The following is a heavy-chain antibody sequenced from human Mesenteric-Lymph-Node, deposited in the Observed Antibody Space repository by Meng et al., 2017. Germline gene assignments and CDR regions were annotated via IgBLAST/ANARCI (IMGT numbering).Heavy chain of an antibody. D-gene: IGHD2/OR15-2a*01. CDR1: GGSISSYY. CDR3: ARDRGNIGYDY. V-gene: IGHV4-59*01. Sequence: QVQLQGSVPGLVKPSETLSLTCTVSGGSISSYYWSWIRQPPGKGLEWIGYIYFSGSTNYNPSLKSRVTISVDTSKNQFSLKLRSVTAADTAVYYCARDRGNIGYDYWGQGTLVTVSS. J-gene: IGHJ4*02. CDR2: IYFSGST.